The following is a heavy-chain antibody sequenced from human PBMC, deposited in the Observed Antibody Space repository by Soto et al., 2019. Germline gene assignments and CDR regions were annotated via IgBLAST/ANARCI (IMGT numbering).Heavy chain of an antibody. J-gene: IGHJ4*02. V-gene: IGHV3-11*01. D-gene: IGHD3-22*01. CDR1: GFTFSHYY. CDR2: ISSSGSTT. Sequence: PGGSLRLSCAASGFTFSHYYMNWIRQAPGKGLEWVSDISSSGSTTYYTDSVKGRFTISRDNAHNSLHLQMNSLRAEDTAVYYCARGYYHDRDFDYWGQGTLVTVSS. CDR3: ARGYYHDRDFDY.